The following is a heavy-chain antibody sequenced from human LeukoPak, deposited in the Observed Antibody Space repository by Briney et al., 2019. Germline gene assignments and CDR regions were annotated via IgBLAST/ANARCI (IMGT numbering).Heavy chain of an antibody. V-gene: IGHV4-59*01. CDR1: GGSISSYY. Sequence: SSETLSLTCTVSGGSISSYYWSWIRQPPGKGLEWIGYIYYSGSTNYNPSLKSRVTIPVDTSKNQFSLKLSSVTAADTAVYYCARDAYSSSSVYYYYYMDVWGKGTTVTVSS. CDR2: IYYSGST. D-gene: IGHD6-6*01. CDR3: ARDAYSSSSVYYYYYMDV. J-gene: IGHJ6*03.